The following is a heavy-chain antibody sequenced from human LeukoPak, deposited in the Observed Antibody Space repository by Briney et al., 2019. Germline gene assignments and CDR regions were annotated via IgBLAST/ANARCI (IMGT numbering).Heavy chain of an antibody. CDR2: ISSSSSYI. D-gene: IGHD3-22*01. CDR3: ARTGVREYDYYDSSGYDFDY. CDR1: GFTFSSYS. J-gene: IGHJ4*02. Sequence: GGSLRLSCAASGFTFSSYSMNWVRQAPGKGLEWVSSISSSSSYIYYADSVKGRFTISRDNSKNTLYLQMNSLRAEDTAVYYCARTGVREYDYYDSSGYDFDYWGQGTLVTVSS. V-gene: IGHV3-21*04.